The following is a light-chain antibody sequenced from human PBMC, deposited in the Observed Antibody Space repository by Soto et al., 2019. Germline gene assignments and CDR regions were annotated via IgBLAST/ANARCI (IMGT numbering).Light chain of an antibody. CDR2: AAS. CDR1: QGIRND. V-gene: IGKV1-6*01. Sequence: AIQMTQSPSSLSASVGDRVTITCRASQGIRNDLGWYQQKPGKAPKLLIYAASSLQSGVPSRFSGSGSDTDFTLTISRLQPEDIATYYCQQYENLPTFGQGTRLEIK. CDR3: QQYENLPT. J-gene: IGKJ5*01.